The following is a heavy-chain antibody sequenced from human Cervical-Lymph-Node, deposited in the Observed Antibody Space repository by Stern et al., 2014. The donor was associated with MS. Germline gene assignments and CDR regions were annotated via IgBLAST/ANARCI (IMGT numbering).Heavy chain of an antibody. Sequence: VQLVQSGAEVKKTGESLKISCKGSGYNFTNYWIGWVRQMPGKGLEWMGIIHPGDSDTRYSPSFQGQVSISADKSINTSYLQCIPKASDTAMYYCARHFCARRNGHNYCYFDYWGQGTLVTVSS. D-gene: IGHD5-24*01. J-gene: IGHJ4*02. CDR2: IHPGDSDT. CDR1: GYNFTNYW. CDR3: ARHFCARRNGHNYCYFDY. V-gene: IGHV5-51*01.